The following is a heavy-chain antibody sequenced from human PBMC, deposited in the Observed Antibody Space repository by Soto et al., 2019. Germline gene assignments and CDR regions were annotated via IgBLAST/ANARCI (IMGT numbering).Heavy chain of an antibody. CDR3: ARDWVGYCSSTSCYRDGLPV. Sequence: QVQLQESGPGLVKPSQTLSLTCTVSGGSISSGGYHWSWIRQHPGKGLEWIGYIYYSGSTYYNPSLKSRVTISVDTSKNQFSLKLSSVTAADTAVYYCARDWVGYCSSTSCYRDGLPVWGKGTTVTVSS. D-gene: IGHD2-2*01. J-gene: IGHJ6*04. CDR2: IYYSGST. CDR1: GGSISSGGYH. V-gene: IGHV4-31*03.